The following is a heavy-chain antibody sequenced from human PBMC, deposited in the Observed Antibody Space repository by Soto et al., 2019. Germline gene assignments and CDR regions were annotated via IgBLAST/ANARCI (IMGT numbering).Heavy chain of an antibody. Sequence: EVQLVESGGGLIQPGGSLRLSCAVSGFTVSNNYMSWVRQAPGKGLEGVSVIYSGGYTAYGDSVKGRFTISRDNSKNTPYLQKNSPISADPAVYYWSTLTGGGGYWGQGTLVTVSS. J-gene: IGHJ4*02. D-gene: IGHD7-27*01. CDR3: STLTGGGGY. V-gene: IGHV3-53*01. CDR1: GFTVSNNY. CDR2: IYSGGYT.